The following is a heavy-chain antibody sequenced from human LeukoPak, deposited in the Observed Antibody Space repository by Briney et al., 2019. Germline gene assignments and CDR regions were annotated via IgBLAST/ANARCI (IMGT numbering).Heavy chain of an antibody. Sequence: GASVKVSCKASGYTFTSYGISWVRQAPGQGLEWMGWISAYNGNTNYAQKLQGRVTMTTDTSTSTAYMELRSLRSDDTAVYYCARDWYNWNVTPCFDYWGQGTLVTVSS. CDR3: ARDWYNWNVTPCFDY. CDR1: GYTFTSYG. D-gene: IGHD1-20*01. V-gene: IGHV1-18*01. CDR2: ISAYNGNT. J-gene: IGHJ4*02.